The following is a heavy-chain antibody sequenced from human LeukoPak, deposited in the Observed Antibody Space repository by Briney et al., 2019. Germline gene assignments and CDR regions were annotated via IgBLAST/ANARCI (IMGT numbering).Heavy chain of an antibody. CDR3: ARDLGGYSSSSLPAQMLWQMLNHNWFDP. CDR2: TYHSGST. CDR1: GYSISSGYY. J-gene: IGHJ5*02. V-gene: IGHV4-38-2*02. Sequence: PSETLSLTCTVSGYSISSGYYWGWIRQPPGKGLEWIGSTYHSGSTYYNPSLKSRVTISVDTSKNQFSLKLSSVTAADTAVYYCARDLGGYSSSSLPAQMLWQMLNHNWFDPWGQGTLVTVSS. D-gene: IGHD6-6*01.